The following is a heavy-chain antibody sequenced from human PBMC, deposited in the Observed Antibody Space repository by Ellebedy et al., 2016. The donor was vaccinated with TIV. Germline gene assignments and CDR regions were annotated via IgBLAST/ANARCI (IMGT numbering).Heavy chain of an antibody. CDR1: GYSISSGYY. CDR2: IYHSEST. Sequence: MPSETLSLTCTVSGYSISSGYYWGWIRQPPGKGLEWVGSIYHSESTYHNSSLKSRVTISVDTSKTQFSLKVSSVTAADTAVYFCARGTYSNYVFDYWGQGILVTVSS. J-gene: IGHJ4*02. CDR3: ARGTYSNYVFDY. D-gene: IGHD4-11*01. V-gene: IGHV4-38-2*02.